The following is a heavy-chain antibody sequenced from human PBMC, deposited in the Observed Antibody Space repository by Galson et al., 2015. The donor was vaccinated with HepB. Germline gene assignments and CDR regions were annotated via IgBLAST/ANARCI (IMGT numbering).Heavy chain of an antibody. CDR1: GYTFSSYG. CDR2: IWYDGSNK. J-gene: IGHJ6*02. D-gene: IGHD1-7*01. Sequence: SLRLSCAASGYTFSSYGMHWVRQARGRGLGWVAVIWYDGSNKYYADSVKGRFTISRDNSKNTLFLQMDSLRAEDTAVYYCATTTQYYYYYGMDVWGQGTTVTVSS. V-gene: IGHV3-33*01. CDR3: ATTTQYYYYYGMDV.